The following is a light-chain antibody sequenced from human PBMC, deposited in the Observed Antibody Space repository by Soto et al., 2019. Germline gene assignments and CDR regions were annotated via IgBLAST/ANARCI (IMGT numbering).Light chain of an antibody. CDR3: SSYISNSIVV. Sequence: QSALTQPASVSGSPGQSITISCTGTSSDVGDYNYVSWYQQHPGKAPKLMIYEVSHRLSGVSNRFSDSKSGYTASLTISGLQDEDEADYYCSSYISNSIVVFGGGTKLTVL. CDR1: SSDVGDYNY. J-gene: IGLJ2*01. V-gene: IGLV2-14*01. CDR2: EVS.